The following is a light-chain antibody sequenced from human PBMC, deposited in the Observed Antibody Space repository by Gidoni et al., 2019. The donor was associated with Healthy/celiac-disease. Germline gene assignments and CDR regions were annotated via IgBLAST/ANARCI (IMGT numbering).Light chain of an antibody. V-gene: IGLV2-14*01. J-gene: IGLJ2*01. CDR3: SSYTSSRIVV. Sequence: QSALPQPASVSGSPGQSTTISCTGTSSDVGGYNYVSWYQQHPGKAPKLMIYEDSNRPSGVSNRFSGSKSGNTTSLTITGLQAEDEADYYCSSYTSSRIVVFGGGTKLTVL. CDR1: SSDVGGYNY. CDR2: EDS.